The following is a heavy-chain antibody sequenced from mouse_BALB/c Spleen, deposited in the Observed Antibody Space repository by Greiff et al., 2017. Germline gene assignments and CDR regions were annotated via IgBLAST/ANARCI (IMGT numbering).Heavy chain of an antibody. J-gene: IGHJ1*01. D-gene: IGHD1-2*01. CDR1: GYTFTSYW. V-gene: IGHV1-52*01. CDR2: IDPYDSET. Sequence: QVQLKQSGAELVRPGASVKLSCKASGYTFTSYWMNWVKQRPEQGLEWIGRIDPYDSETHYNQKFKDKAILTVDKSSSTAYMQLSSLTSEDSAVYYCARQASTAPYWYFDVWGAGTTVTVSS. CDR3: ARQASTAPYWYFDV.